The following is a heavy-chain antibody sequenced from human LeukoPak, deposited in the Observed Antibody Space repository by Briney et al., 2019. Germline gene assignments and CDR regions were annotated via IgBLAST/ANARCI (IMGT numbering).Heavy chain of an antibody. D-gene: IGHD6-19*01. V-gene: IGHV4-39*01. J-gene: IGHJ6*03. Sequence: PSETLSLTCTVSGGSISSSSYYWGWIRQPPGKGLEWIGSIYYSGSTYYNPSLKSRVTISVDTSKNQFSLKLNSVTAADTAVYYCARGAVAEYYYYYYYMDVWGKGTTVIVSS. CDR3: ARGAVAEYYYYYYYMDV. CDR2: IYYSGST. CDR1: GGSISSSSYY.